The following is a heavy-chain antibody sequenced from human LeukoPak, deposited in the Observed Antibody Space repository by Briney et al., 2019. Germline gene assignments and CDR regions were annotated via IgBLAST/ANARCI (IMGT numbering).Heavy chain of an antibody. J-gene: IGHJ4*02. CDR3: ARESNKYNSDWAFDY. D-gene: IGHD6-19*01. CDR2: INHSGST. V-gene: IGHV4-34*01. Sequence: SETLSLTCAVYGGSLSDYYWSWIRQSPGKGLEWIGEINHSGSTRYNPSLKSRVTISVDTYKNQFYLKMSFVTAADTAVYYCARESNKYNSDWAFDYWGQGTRVIVSS. CDR1: GGSLSDYY.